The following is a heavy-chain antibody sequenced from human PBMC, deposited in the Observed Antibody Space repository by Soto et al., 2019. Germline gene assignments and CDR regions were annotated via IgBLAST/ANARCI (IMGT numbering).Heavy chain of an antibody. Sequence: SETLSLTCAVYGGSFSGYYWSWIRQPPGKGLEWIGEINRSGSTNYNPSLKSRVTISVDTSKNQFSLKLSSVTAADTAVYYCARVPITMVRGVITYYFDYWGQGTLVTVSS. CDR3: ARVPITMVRGVITYYFDY. J-gene: IGHJ4*02. CDR1: GGSFSGYY. V-gene: IGHV4-34*01. D-gene: IGHD3-10*01. CDR2: INRSGST.